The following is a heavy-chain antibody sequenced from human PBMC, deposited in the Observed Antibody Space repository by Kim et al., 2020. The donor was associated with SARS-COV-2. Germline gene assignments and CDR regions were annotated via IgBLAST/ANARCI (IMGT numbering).Heavy chain of an antibody. CDR3: ARGGGSTKLDY. J-gene: IGHJ4*02. D-gene: IGHD1-26*01. CDR1: GFTFSSYW. V-gene: IGHV3-74*01. CDR2: INSDGSST. Sequence: GGSLRLSCAASGFTFSSYWMHWVRQALGKGLVWVSRINSDGSSTSYADSVKGRFTISRDNAKNTLYLQMNSLRAEDTAVYYCARGGGSTKLDYWGQGTLVTVSS.